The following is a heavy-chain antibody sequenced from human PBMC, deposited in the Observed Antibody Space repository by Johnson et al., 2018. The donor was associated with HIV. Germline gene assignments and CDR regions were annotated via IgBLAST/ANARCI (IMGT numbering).Heavy chain of an antibody. CDR2: ISSNGGST. J-gene: IGHJ3*01. CDR3: ARGSSGSFDL. V-gene: IGHV3-64*01. D-gene: IGHD6-6*01. Sequence: VLLVESGGGVVQPGRSLRLSCAASGFTFSSYAMHWVRQAPGKGLEYVSAISSNGGSTYYANSVKGRFTISRDNSKNTLYLQMGSLRAEDMAVYYCARGSSGSFDLWGRGTMVTVSS. CDR1: GFTFSSYA.